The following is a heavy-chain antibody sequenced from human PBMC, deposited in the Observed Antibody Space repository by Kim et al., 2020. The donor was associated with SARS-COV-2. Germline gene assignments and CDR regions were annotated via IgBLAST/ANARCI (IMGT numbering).Heavy chain of an antibody. Sequence: GGSLRLSCAASGFTFSSYAMSWVRQAPGKGLEWVSAISGSGGSTYYADSVKGRFTISRDNSKNTLYLQMNSLRAEDTAVYYCAKAGAYGSGSPPGSEYYYYYGMDVWGQGTTVTVSS. CDR1: GFTFSSYA. D-gene: IGHD3-10*01. CDR2: ISGSGGST. V-gene: IGHV3-23*01. J-gene: IGHJ6*02. CDR3: AKAGAYGSGSPPGSEYYYYYGMDV.